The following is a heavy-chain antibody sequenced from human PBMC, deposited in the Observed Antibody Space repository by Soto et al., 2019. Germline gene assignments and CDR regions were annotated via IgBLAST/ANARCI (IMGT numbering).Heavy chain of an antibody. D-gene: IGHD3-9*01. CDR3: GKARYLLVDQPLYFES. J-gene: IGHJ4*02. CDR2: ISGSGEIT. Sequence: GGSLRLSCAASGFPFRSYAMGWFRQAPGKWLEWISVISGSGEITLYTDSVKGRFTISRDFSNNTLSLQMNSLRADDTAIYYCGKARYLLVDQPLYFESWGQGTLVTVLL. CDR1: GFPFRSYA. V-gene: IGHV3-23*01.